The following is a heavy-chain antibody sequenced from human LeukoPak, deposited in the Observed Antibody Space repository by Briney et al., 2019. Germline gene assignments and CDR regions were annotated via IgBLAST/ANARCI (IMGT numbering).Heavy chain of an antibody. J-gene: IGHJ6*03. CDR2: ISGSGGST. D-gene: IGHD2-2*01. CDR3: AKNTDCSSTSCYLYYMDV. CDR1: GFTFNSYA. Sequence: GGSLRLSCAASGFTFNSYAMSWVRQAPGKGVEWVSAISGSGGSTYYADSVKGRFTISRDNSKNTLYLQMNSLRAEDRGVYYRAKNTDCSSTSCYLYYMDVWGKGTTVTVSS. V-gene: IGHV3-23*01.